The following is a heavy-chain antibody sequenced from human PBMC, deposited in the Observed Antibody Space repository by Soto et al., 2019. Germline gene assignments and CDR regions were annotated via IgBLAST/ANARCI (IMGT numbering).Heavy chain of an antibody. Sequence: GASVKVSCKASGYPFTSYYMHWVRQAPGQGLEWMGIINPSGGSISYAQKFQGRVTMTRDTSTSTVYMDLSSLDSGDTAVYYCARDGPRYSSGSAYWGQGTLVTVSS. V-gene: IGHV1-46*01. J-gene: IGHJ4*02. CDR1: GYPFTSYY. D-gene: IGHD5-18*01. CDR2: INPSGGSI. CDR3: ARDGPRYSSGSAY.